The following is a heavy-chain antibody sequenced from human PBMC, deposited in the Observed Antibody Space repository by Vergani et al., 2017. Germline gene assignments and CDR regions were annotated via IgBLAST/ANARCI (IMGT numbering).Heavy chain of an antibody. J-gene: IGHJ4*02. CDR3: ARGSRAEGGSGPDK. V-gene: IGHV4-59*08. CDR1: GGSFNTYY. Sequence: QVRLQESGPGLVKPSETLSLTCTVSGGSFNTYYWSWIRQSPGKGLEWIGYIYSTGTTNYNPSFKNRVTMSVDTSKNQFSLKLNSVTAADTAVYYCARGSRAEGGSGPDKWGQGTLVTVSP. D-gene: IGHD6-13*01. CDR2: IYSTGTT.